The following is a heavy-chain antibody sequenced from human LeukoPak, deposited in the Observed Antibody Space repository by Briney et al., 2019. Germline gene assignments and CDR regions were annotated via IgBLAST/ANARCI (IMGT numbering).Heavy chain of an antibody. CDR2: ISFDGSNK. CDR3: ASSFSSSLYYFDY. CDR1: GFTFSDYW. D-gene: IGHD6-6*01. Sequence: GGSLRLSCAASGFTFSDYWIGSVRLAPGEWLGWVAVISFDGSNKYYADSVKGRFTISRANTKNTLYLKMNSLRAEDTAVYYCASSFSSSLYYFDYWGQGTLVTVSS. V-gene: IGHV3-30*03. J-gene: IGHJ4*02.